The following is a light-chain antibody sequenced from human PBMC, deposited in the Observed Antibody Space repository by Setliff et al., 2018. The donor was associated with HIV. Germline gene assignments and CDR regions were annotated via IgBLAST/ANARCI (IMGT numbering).Light chain of an antibody. Sequence: QSVLTQPPSASGTPGQGVTILCSGSTSNIGTNTVMWYQQFPGRAPKVLIYGNSLRPSGIPDRFSGSKSGTSASLAISGLQSEDEADYYCYSYTSSSTSVFGTGTKVTVL. CDR2: GNS. V-gene: IGLV1-44*01. CDR3: YSYTSSSTSV. CDR1: TSNIGTNT. J-gene: IGLJ1*01.